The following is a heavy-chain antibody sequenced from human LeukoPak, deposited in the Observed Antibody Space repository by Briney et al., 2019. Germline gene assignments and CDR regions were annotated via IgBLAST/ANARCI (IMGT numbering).Heavy chain of an antibody. J-gene: IGHJ4*02. V-gene: IGHV4-38-2*01. CDR3: ARAGGDYDFDY. CDR2: LYHSGST. Sequence: SETLSLTCGVSGYSISSGYYWGWIRQPPGNGVEWIGSLYHSGSTYYNPSLKSRVTISVDTSKNQFSLKLSSVTAADTAVYYCARAGGDYDFDYWGQGTLVTVSS. D-gene: IGHD4-17*01. CDR1: GYSISSGYY.